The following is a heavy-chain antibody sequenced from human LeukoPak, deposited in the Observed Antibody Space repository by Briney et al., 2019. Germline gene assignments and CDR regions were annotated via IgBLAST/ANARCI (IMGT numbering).Heavy chain of an antibody. Sequence: SETLSLTCTVSGGSISSGSYYWSWIRQPAGKGLEWIGRICTSGSTNYNPSLKSRVTISVDTSKNQFSLKLSSVTAADTAVYYCARSLGFGELWGQIPWFDPWGQGTLVTVSS. CDR3: ARSLGFGELWGQIPWFDP. V-gene: IGHV4-61*02. J-gene: IGHJ5*02. CDR1: GGSISSGSYY. CDR2: ICTSGST. D-gene: IGHD3-10*01.